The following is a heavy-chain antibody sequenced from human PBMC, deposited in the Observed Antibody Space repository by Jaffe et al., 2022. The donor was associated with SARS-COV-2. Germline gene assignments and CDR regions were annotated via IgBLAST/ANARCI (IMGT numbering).Heavy chain of an antibody. Sequence: QLQLQESGPGLVKPSEPLSLTCTVSGGSISTRSYYWGWIRQPPGKGLEWLGTIYYGGSTYYNPSLKSRVTISADTSKNQFFLKLSSVTAADTAVYYCARRGDSYAVFDYWGRGSLVTVSS. J-gene: IGHJ4*02. CDR2: IYYGGST. D-gene: IGHD5-18*01. CDR3: ARRGDSYAVFDY. CDR1: GGSISTRSYY. V-gene: IGHV4-39*01.